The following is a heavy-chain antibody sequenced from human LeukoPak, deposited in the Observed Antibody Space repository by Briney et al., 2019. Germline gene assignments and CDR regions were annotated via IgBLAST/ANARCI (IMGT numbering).Heavy chain of an antibody. V-gene: IGHV1-2*02. CDR3: ARGGPYDILTGSNDY. CDR1: GYTFTGYY. J-gene: IGHJ4*02. CDR2: INPNSGGT. Sequence: ASVKVSCKASGYTFTGYYMHWVRQAPGQGLEWMGWINPNSGGTNYAQKFQGRVTMTRDTSISTAYMELSRLRSDDTAVYYCARGGPYDILTGSNDYWGQGTLVTVSS. D-gene: IGHD3-9*01.